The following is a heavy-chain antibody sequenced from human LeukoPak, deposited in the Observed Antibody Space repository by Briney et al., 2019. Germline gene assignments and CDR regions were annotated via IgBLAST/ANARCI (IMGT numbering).Heavy chain of an antibody. J-gene: IGHJ4*02. Sequence: PGGSLRLSCAASGFTFSDYYMNCIRQAPGKGLEWVSYISSSSSYTNYADSVKGRFTISRDNAKNSLYLQMNSLRAEDTAVYYCAKARATVMDLDYWGQGTLVTVSS. CDR3: AKARATVMDLDY. V-gene: IGHV3-11*06. CDR2: ISSSSSYT. D-gene: IGHD4-11*01. CDR1: GFTFSDYY.